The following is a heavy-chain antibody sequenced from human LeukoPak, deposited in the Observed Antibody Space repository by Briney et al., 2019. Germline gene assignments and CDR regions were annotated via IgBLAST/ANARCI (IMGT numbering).Heavy chain of an antibody. D-gene: IGHD3-22*01. CDR3: AGEVYDSSGYYLDY. J-gene: IGHJ4*02. CDR2: IYTSGST. CDR1: GGSISSGSYY. V-gene: IGHV4-61*02. Sequence: PSETLSLTCTVSGGSISSGSYYWSWIRQPAGKGLEWIGRIYTSGSTNYNPSLKSRVTISVDTSKNQFSLKLSSVTAADTAVYYCAGEVYDSSGYYLDYWGQGTLVTVSS.